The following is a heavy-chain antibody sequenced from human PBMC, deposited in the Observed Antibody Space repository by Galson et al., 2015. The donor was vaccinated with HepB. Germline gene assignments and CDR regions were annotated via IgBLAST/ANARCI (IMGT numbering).Heavy chain of an antibody. CDR3: AKAGGYCSGTSCYGRRVDY. CDR1: GFTFDDYA. CDR2: ISGSGGST. D-gene: IGHD2-2*01. V-gene: IGHV3-23*01. Sequence: SLRLSCAASGFTFDDYAMHWVRHAPGKGLEWVSAISGSGGSTYYADSVKGRFTISRDNAKNSLYLQMNSLRAEDTAVYYCAKAGGYCSGTSCYGRRVDYWGQGTLVTVSS. J-gene: IGHJ4*02.